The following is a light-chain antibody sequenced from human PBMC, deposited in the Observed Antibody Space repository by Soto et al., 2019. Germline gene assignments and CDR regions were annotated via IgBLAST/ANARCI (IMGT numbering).Light chain of an antibody. V-gene: IGKV1-5*01. CDR1: QSISSW. Sequence: DIQMTQSPSTLSASVGDRVTITCRASQSISSWLAWYQQKPGKAPKLLIYDASSLESGVPSRFSARGSGTEFTLTISSLQPDDFATYYCQQYNSYWTFGQGTKVDIK. CDR2: DAS. J-gene: IGKJ1*01. CDR3: QQYNSYWT.